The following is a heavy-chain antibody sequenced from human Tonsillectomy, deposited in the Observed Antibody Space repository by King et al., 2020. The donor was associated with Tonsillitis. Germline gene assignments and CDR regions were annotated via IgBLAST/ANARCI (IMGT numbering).Heavy chain of an antibody. J-gene: IGHJ6*03. CDR2: INHSGST. CDR3: ARGDVVTAIYYYYYMDV. CDR1: GGSFSGYY. V-gene: IGHV4-34*01. D-gene: IGHD2-21*02. Sequence: VQLQQWGAGLLKPSETLSLTCAVYGGSFSGYYCNWIRQPPVKGLELIGEINHSGSTNYHPSLKCRVTLTIDTSKSQFNLKLSSLTAADTAVYYCARGDVVTAIYYYYYMDVWGKGTTVTVSS.